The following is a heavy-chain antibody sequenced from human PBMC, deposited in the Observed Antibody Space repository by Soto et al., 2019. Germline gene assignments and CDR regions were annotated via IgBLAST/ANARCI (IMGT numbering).Heavy chain of an antibody. D-gene: IGHD2-2*01. J-gene: IGHJ6*02. Sequence: ASVKASCKASGYTFTGYYMHWVRQAPVQGLEWMGWINPNSGGTNYAQKFQGWVTMTRDTSISTAYMELSRLRSDDTAVYYCARDLLVPAATRNYYYYYVMDVWGQGTTVTVSS. CDR2: INPNSGGT. CDR1: GYTFTGYY. CDR3: ARDLLVPAATRNYYYYYVMDV. V-gene: IGHV1-2*04.